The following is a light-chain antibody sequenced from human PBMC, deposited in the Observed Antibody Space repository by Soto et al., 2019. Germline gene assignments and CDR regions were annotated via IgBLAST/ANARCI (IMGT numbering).Light chain of an antibody. Sequence: EIVLTQSPATLSLSPGERATLSCRASQSVSSYLAWYQQKPGQAPRLLIYDASNRATGIPARFSGSGSGTDFALTIRSLEPEDSAVYYCQQRSTWPRTFGGGTKVEIK. V-gene: IGKV3-11*01. CDR2: DAS. CDR1: QSVSSY. CDR3: QQRSTWPRT. J-gene: IGKJ4*01.